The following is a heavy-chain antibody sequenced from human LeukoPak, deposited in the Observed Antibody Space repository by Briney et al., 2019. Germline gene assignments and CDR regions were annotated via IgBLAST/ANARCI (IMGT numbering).Heavy chain of an antibody. V-gene: IGHV4-34*01. CDR2: INHSGST. CDR3: ARAFGVGIDY. J-gene: IGHJ4*02. CDR1: GGSFSGYY. D-gene: IGHD3-3*01. Sequence: ASETLSLTCAVYGGSFSGYYWSWIRQPPGKGLEWIGEINHSGSTNYNPSLKSRVTISVDTSKNQFSLKLSSVTAADTAVYYCARAFGVGIDYWGQGTLVTVSS.